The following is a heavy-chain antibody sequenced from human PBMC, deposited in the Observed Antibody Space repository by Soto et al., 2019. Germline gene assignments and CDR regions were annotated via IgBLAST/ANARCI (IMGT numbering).Heavy chain of an antibody. CDR1: GFTFGSYA. V-gene: IGHV3-23*01. J-gene: IGHJ4*02. Sequence: PGGSLSLSCAASGFTFGSYAMSWVRPAPGKGLEWVSSIGAGYGTYYADSVKGRFTISRDNSKNTLYLQMSSLRAEDTAIYYCATPYSSSWFSPFDYWGQGSLVTVS. CDR2: IGAGYGT. CDR3: ATPYSSSWFSPFDY. D-gene: IGHD6-13*01.